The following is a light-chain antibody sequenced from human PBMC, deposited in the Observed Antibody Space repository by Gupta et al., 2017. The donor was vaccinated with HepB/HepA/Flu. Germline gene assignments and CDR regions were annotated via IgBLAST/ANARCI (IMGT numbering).Light chain of an antibody. V-gene: IGKV1-33*01. CDR2: DAS. Sequence: DIQMTQSPSSLSASVGDRVTITCQASQDISNYLTWYQQKPGEAPKLLIYDASNLETGVPSRFGGSGSGTDFTFTISSLQPEDIATYYCQQYDNLPITFGQGTGLEIK. J-gene: IGKJ5*01. CDR3: QQYDNLPIT. CDR1: QDISNY.